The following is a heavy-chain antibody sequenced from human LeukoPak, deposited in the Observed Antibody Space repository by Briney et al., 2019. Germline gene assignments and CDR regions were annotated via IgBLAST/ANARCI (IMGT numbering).Heavy chain of an antibody. D-gene: IGHD3-3*01. CDR1: GFTFSNYW. J-gene: IGHJ4*02. CDR2: ISTDGKST. V-gene: IGHV3-74*01. CDR3: AKESGFQYYFDY. Sequence: GGSLRLSCVASGFTFSNYWMLWVRQAPGKGLMWVSLISTDGKSTRYAESVKGRFTISRDNAKNSLYLQMNSLRAEDTALYYCAKESGFQYYFDYWGQGTLVTVSS.